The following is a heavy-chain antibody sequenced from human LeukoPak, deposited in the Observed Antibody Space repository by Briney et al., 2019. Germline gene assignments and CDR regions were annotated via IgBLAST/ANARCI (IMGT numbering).Heavy chain of an antibody. V-gene: IGHV3-23*01. J-gene: IGHJ4*02. Sequence: GGALRLSCAASGFTFSNYAMSWVRQAPGKGLEWVSTVSGSGGSTYYADSVKGRFTISRDNSKNTLYLQMNNLRAEDTAVYYCAKDHDRYSSGYQLDYWGQGTLVTVSS. CDR1: GFTFSNYA. CDR2: VSGSGGST. CDR3: AKDHDRYSSGYQLDY. D-gene: IGHD3-22*01.